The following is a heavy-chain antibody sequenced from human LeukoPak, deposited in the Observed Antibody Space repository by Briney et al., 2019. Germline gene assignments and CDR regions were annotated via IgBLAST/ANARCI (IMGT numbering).Heavy chain of an antibody. V-gene: IGHV3-7*03. Sequence: PGVSLRLSCAASGFTFSRYWMSWVRQTPGKGLEWVANIKEDGGEKYYVDSVKGRFTISRDNAKSSLFLQMNSLRTEDTAVYYCATTRGFDYWGQGTLVTVSS. CDR3: ATTRGFDY. CDR2: IKEDGGEK. D-gene: IGHD1-1*01. J-gene: IGHJ4*02. CDR1: GFTFSRYW.